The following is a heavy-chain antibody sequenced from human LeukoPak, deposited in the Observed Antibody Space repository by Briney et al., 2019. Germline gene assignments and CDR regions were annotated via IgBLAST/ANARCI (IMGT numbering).Heavy chain of an antibody. D-gene: IGHD6-13*01. CDR2: ISGSGGST. CDR1: GFTFSSDA. CDR3: VKLDSIAAASTSDY. V-gene: IGHV3-23*01. Sequence: GSLRLSCAASGFTFSSDAMSWVRQAPGKGLEWGSAISGSGGSTYYADSVKGRVTISRDNSKNTLYLQMNSLRAEDTAVYYCVKLDSIAAASTSDYWGQGTLVTVSS. J-gene: IGHJ4*02.